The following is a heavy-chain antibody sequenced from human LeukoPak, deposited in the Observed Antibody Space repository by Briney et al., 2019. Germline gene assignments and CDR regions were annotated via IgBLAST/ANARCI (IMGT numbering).Heavy chain of an antibody. CDR2: ISYDGSNK. Sequence: PGGSLRLSCAASGFPFSSYAQHWVRQAPGTGLEWVAVISYDGSNKYYADSVKGRFTISRDNSKNTLYLQMNSLRAEDTAVYYCARAMIVVVITTDWFDPWGQGTLVTVSS. CDR1: GFPFSSYA. J-gene: IGHJ5*02. V-gene: IGHV3-30*04. CDR3: ARAMIVVVITTDWFDP. D-gene: IGHD3-22*01.